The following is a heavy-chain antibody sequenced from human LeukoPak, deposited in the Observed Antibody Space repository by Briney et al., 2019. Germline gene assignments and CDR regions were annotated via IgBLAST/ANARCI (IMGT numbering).Heavy chain of an antibody. J-gene: IGHJ4*02. Sequence: GESLKISCKGSGYSFTSYWIGWVRQMPGKGLEWMGIIYPGDSDTRYSPSFQGQVTISAVKSISTAYLQWSSLKASDTAMYYCAVAYCGGDCYTGPFDYWGQGTLVTVSS. CDR1: GYSFTSYW. V-gene: IGHV5-51*01. D-gene: IGHD2-21*02. CDR3: AVAYCGGDCYTGPFDY. CDR2: IYPGDSDT.